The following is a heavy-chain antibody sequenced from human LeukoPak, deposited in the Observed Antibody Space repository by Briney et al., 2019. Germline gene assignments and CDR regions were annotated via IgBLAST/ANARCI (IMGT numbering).Heavy chain of an antibody. D-gene: IGHD3-10*01. V-gene: IGHV3-74*01. CDR1: GFTFSSYS. CDR2: INDDGTTS. CDR3: ARSGITMVRGASIGLLAFDI. J-gene: IGHJ3*02. Sequence: GGSLRLSCAASGFTFSSYSMNWVRQAPGEGLVWVSRINDDGTTSTYADSVQGRITISRDNADNTLYLQMNSLRVEDTAIYYCARSGITMVRGASIGLLAFDIWGPGTMVTVSS.